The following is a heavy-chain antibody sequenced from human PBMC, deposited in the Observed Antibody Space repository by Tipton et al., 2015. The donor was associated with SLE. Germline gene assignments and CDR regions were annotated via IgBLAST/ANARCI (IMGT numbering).Heavy chain of an antibody. CDR1: GGSISSYY. J-gene: IGHJ4*02. D-gene: IGHD1-26*01. CDR2: IYYSGST. Sequence: TLSLTCTVSGGSISSYYWSWIRQPPGKGLEWIGYIYYSGSTNYNPSLKSRVTISVDTSKNQFSLKLSSVTAADTAVYHCARDRLGGPFDYWGQGSLVTVSS. V-gene: IGHV4-59*01. CDR3: ARDRLGGPFDY.